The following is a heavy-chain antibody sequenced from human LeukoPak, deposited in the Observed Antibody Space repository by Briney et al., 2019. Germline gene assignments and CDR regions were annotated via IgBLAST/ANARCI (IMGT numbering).Heavy chain of an antibody. D-gene: IGHD6-6*01. CDR2: INPNSGGT. CDR1: GYTFTGYY. J-gene: IGHJ5*02. CDR3: ARDSIIAARLKRNWFDP. Sequence: GASVKVSCKASGYTFTGYYMHWVLQAPGQGLEWMGWINPNSGGTNYAQKFQGRVTMTRDTSISTAYMELSRLRSDDTAVYYCARDSIIAARLKRNWFDPWGQGTLVTVSS. V-gene: IGHV1-2*02.